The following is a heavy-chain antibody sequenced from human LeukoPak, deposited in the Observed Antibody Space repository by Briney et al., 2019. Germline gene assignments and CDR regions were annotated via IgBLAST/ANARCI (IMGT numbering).Heavy chain of an antibody. V-gene: IGHV3-23*01. J-gene: IGHJ4*02. Sequence: GGSLRLSCAASGFIFSSYSMRWVRQAPGKGLEWASSITGSGADTYYADSVKGRFTISRDNSKNTVYLQMDDLRADDTAVYYCARRESKSRSADYWGQGTLVTVSS. D-gene: IGHD3-10*01. CDR1: GFIFSSYS. CDR2: ITGSGADT. CDR3: ARRESKSRSADY.